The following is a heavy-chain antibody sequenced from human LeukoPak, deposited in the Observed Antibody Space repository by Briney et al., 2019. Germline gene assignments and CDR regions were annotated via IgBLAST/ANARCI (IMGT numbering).Heavy chain of an antibody. Sequence: GEPLKISCKGSGYSFSTYWIGWVRQMPGKGLEWMGMIYPRDSDTRYSPSFQGQVTNSADKSISTAYLQWSSLKASDTAMYYCARHDGVWFGESYYYFMDVWGKGATVTVSS. J-gene: IGHJ6*03. D-gene: IGHD3-10*01. CDR2: IYPRDSDT. CDR1: GYSFSTYW. CDR3: ARHDGVWFGESYYYFMDV. V-gene: IGHV5-51*01.